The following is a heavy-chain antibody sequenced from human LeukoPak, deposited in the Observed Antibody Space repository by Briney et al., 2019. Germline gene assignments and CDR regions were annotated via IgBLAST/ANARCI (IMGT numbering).Heavy chain of an antibody. Sequence: GGSLRLSCVASEFNFFSYGMQWVRQAPGKGLVWVSRIFTDGSTTSYAGSVKGRFTISRDNAKNTLYLQMNSLRAEDTAVYYCARELPREVTLDYWGQGTLVTVSP. CDR1: EFNFFSYG. D-gene: IGHD2-21*02. J-gene: IGHJ4*01. CDR2: IFTDGSTT. V-gene: IGHV3-74*01. CDR3: ARELPREVTLDY.